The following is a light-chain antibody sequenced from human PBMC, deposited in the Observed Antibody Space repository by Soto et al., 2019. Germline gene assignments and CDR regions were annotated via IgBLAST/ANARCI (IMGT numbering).Light chain of an antibody. CDR1: ISDVGGYNY. J-gene: IGLJ1*01. CDR3: SSHTSSSTRV. CDR2: DVI. V-gene: IGLV2-14*01. Sequence: QSVLTQPASVSGSPGQSITISCTGTISDVGGYNYVSWYQQHPGKAPKLMIYDVIHRPSGVSNRFSGSKSGNTASLTISGLQDEDEADYHCSSHTSSSTRVFGTGTKVTVL.